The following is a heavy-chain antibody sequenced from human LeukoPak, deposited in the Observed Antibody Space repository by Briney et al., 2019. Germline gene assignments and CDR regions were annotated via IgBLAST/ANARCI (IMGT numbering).Heavy chain of an antibody. CDR3: ARDRRENWTTQYSFFDP. D-gene: IGHD1-1*01. CDR2: IYSGGST. V-gene: IGHV3-66*01. CDR1: GFTVSSNY. J-gene: IGHJ5*02. Sequence: GGSLRLSCAASGFTVSSNYMSWVRQAPGKGLEWVSVIYSGGSTYYADSVKGRFTISRDNAKSSLFLQMNSLRVEDTAVYFCARDRRENWTTQYSFFDPWGQGTLVTVSS.